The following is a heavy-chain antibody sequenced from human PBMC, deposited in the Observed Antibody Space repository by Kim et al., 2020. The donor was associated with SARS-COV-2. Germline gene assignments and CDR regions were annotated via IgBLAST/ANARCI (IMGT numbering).Heavy chain of an antibody. Sequence: GGSLRLSCAASGFTFSSYSMNWVRQAPGKGLEWVSSISSSSSYINYADSVKGRFTISRDNAKNSLYLQMNSLRAEDTAVYYCARGESSSSVIGNWGQGTL. J-gene: IGHJ4*02. D-gene: IGHD6-6*01. V-gene: IGHV3-21*01. CDR2: ISSSSSYI. CDR1: GFTFSSYS. CDR3: ARGESSSSVIGN.